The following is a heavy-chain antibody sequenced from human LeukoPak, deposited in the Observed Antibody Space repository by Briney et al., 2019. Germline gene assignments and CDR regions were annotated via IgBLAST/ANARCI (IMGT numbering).Heavy chain of an antibody. CDR1: GFTFTNYN. Sequence: GGSLRLSCAASGFTFTNYNMNWVRQAPGKGLEWISYISGGGGTIYYADSVRGRFTVSRDNAKDSLWLQMDSLRVEDTAVYFCARLNGDWFDPWGPGTLVTVSS. J-gene: IGHJ5*02. CDR3: ARLNGDWFDP. D-gene: IGHD4-17*01. CDR2: ISGGGGTI. V-gene: IGHV3-48*01.